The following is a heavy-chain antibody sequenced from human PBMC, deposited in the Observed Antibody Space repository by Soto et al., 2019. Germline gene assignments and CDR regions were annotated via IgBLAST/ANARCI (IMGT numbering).Heavy chain of an antibody. CDR1: GYTFTSYA. CDR3: ARAIVAAGTWTY. J-gene: IGHJ4*02. Sequence: ASVKVSCKASGYTFTSYAMHWVRQAPGQRLEWMGWINAGNGNTKYSQKFQGRVTITRDTSASTAYMELCSLRSEVSAVYYCARAIVAAGTWTYWGQGTLVTVGS. V-gene: IGHV1-3*01. D-gene: IGHD6-13*01. CDR2: INAGNGNT.